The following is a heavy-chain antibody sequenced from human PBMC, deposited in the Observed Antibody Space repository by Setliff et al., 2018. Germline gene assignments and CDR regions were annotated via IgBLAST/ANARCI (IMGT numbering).Heavy chain of an antibody. J-gene: IGHJ3*02. CDR3: GRSEKQTYYYDSTGWMEAFDI. CDR2: IIPIFGTA. V-gene: IGHV1-69*13. D-gene: IGHD3-22*01. Sequence: SVKVSCKASGGTFSSYAISWERQAPGQGLEWMGGIIPIFGTANYAQKFQGRITITAEESTSTAYMELSSLRTEDTAVYYCGRSEKQTYYYDSTGWMEAFDIWGQGTMVTVSS. CDR1: GGTFSSYA.